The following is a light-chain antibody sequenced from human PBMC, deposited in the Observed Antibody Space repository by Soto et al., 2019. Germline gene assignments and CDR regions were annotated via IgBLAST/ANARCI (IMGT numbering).Light chain of an antibody. CDR3: LQYFTYPFT. CDR2: AAS. CDR1: QGVSNY. Sequence: AIRMTQSPSSFSASTRDRVTITCRASQGVSNYLAWYQQRPGKAPKLLIYAASTLQTGVPSTFSGSGSGTDFTLTISRLQSDDFATYYCLQYFTYPFTFGPGTKVDI. J-gene: IGKJ3*01. V-gene: IGKV1-8*01.